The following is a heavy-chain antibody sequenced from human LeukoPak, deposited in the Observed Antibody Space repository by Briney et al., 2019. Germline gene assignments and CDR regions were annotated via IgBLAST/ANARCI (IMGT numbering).Heavy chain of an antibody. D-gene: IGHD2-2*01. Sequence: SETLSLTCTVSGGSISSYYWSWIRQPPGKGLEWIGYIYYSGTTNYNPSLKSRVTISVDTSKNQFSLKLSSVTAADTAVYYCASHRPLSSTPETFDYWGQGTLVTVSS. CDR3: ASHRPLSSTPETFDY. V-gene: IGHV4-59*12. CDR1: GGSISSYY. CDR2: IYYSGTT. J-gene: IGHJ4*02.